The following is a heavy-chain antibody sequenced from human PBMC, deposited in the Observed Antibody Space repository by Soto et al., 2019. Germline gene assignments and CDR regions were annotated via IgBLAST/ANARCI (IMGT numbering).Heavy chain of an antibody. CDR2: ISSNGGST. Sequence: GGSLILSCAASGFTFSSYAMHWVRQAPGKGLEYVSAISSNGGSTYYANSVKGRFTISRDNSKNTLYLQMGSLRAEDMAVYYCARSESNIRSFRYWGQGTLVTVSS. J-gene: IGHJ4*02. CDR3: ARSESNIRSFRY. D-gene: IGHD1-20*01. V-gene: IGHV3-64*01. CDR1: GFTFSSYA.